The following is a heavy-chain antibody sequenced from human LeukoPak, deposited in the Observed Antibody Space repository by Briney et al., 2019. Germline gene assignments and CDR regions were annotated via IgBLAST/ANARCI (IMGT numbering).Heavy chain of an antibody. D-gene: IGHD3-9*01. J-gene: IGHJ4*02. CDR3: ARENDILTGYDY. V-gene: IGHV4-59*01. CDR1: GGSISSYY. CDR2: IYYSGST. Sequence: SETLSLTCTVSGGSISSYYWSWIRQPPGKGLEWIGYIYYSGSTNYNPSLKSRVTISVDTSKNQFSLKLSSVTAADTAVYYCARENDILTGYDYWGQGTLDTVSS.